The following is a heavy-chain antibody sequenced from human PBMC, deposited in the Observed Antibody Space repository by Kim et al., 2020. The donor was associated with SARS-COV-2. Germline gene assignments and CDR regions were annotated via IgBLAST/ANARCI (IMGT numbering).Heavy chain of an antibody. CDR1: GFTFSSYW. CDR3: ARGFEVAATPDWFDP. D-gene: IGHD2-15*01. J-gene: IGHJ5*02. Sequence: GGSLRLSCAASGFTFSSYWMSWVRQAPGKGLEWVANIKQDGSAKYYVDSVKGRFTISRDNAKNSLYLQMNSLRAEDTAVYYCARGFEVAATPDWFDPWGQGTLVTVSS. V-gene: IGHV3-7*04. CDR2: IKQDGSAK.